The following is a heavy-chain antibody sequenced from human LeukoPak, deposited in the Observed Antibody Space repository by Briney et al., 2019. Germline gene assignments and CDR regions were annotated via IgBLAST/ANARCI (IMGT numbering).Heavy chain of an antibody. CDR3: ARGLGVTPIFDY. J-gene: IGHJ4*02. Sequence: GGSLRLSCAASGFSFSSYAMSWVRQAPGKGLEWVSAISGSGGSTYYADSVKGRFTISRDNAKNSLYLQMNSLRADDMAVYYCARGLGVTPIFDYWGQGTLVTVS. V-gene: IGHV3-23*01. CDR2: ISGSGGST. D-gene: IGHD4-23*01. CDR1: GFSFSSYA.